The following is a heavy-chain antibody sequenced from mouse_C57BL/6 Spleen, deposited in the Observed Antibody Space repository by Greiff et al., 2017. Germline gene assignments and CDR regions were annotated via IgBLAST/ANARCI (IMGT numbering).Heavy chain of an antibody. CDR2: IYPRSGNT. J-gene: IGHJ2*01. D-gene: IGHD1-1*01. CDR1: GYTFTSYG. V-gene: IGHV1-81*01. Sequence: QVQLQQSGAELARPGASVKLSCKASGYTFTSYGISWVKQRTGQGLEWIGEIYPRSGNTYYNEKFKGKATLTADKSSSTAYMELRSLTSEDSAVYCCARSFITTVVGGCYYFDYWGQGTTLTVSS. CDR3: ARSFITTVVGGCYYFDY.